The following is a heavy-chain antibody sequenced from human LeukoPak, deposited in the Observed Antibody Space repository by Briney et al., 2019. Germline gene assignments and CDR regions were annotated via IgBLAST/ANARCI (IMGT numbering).Heavy chain of an antibody. J-gene: IGHJ4*02. Sequence: SETLSLTCTVSGGSISRYYWSWIRQPPGKGLEWIGYIYYSGSTNYNSSLKSRVTISVDTSKSQFSLKLSSVTAADTAVYYCARDRYSGYGFDYWGQGTLVTVSS. CDR2: IYYSGST. D-gene: IGHD5-12*01. CDR1: GGSISRYY. CDR3: ARDRYSGYGFDY. V-gene: IGHV4-59*01.